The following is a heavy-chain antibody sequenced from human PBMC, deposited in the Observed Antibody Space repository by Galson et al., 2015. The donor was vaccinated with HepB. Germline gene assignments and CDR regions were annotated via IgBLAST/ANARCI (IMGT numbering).Heavy chain of an antibody. V-gene: IGHV4-34*01. J-gene: IGHJ1*01. CDR3: ARPPAYSSSWYGKYFQH. D-gene: IGHD6-13*01. Sequence: LSLTCAVYGGSFSGYYWSWIRQPPGKGLEWIGEINHSGSTNYNPSLKSRVTISVDTSKNQFSLKLSSVTAADTAVYYCARPPAYSSSWYGKYFQHWGQGTLVTVSS. CDR2: INHSGST. CDR1: GGSFSGYY.